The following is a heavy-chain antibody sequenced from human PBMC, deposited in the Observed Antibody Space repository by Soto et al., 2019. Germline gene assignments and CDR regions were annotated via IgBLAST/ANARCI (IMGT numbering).Heavy chain of an antibody. Sequence: ASVKVSCKASGYTFTSYGISWVRQAPGQGLEWMGWISAYNGNTNYAQKLQGRVTMTTDTSTSTAYMELRGLRSDDTAVYYCAREPLHCTNCVRYRPWWIDPWGPGTLVTVS. CDR1: GYTFTSYG. CDR2: ISAYNGNT. D-gene: IGHD2-8*01. CDR3: AREPLHCTNCVRYRPWWIDP. V-gene: IGHV1-18*01. J-gene: IGHJ5*02.